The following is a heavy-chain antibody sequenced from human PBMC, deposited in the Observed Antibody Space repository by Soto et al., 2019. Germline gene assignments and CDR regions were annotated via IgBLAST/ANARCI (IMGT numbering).Heavy chain of an antibody. CDR2: IYGDNDK. Sequence: QITLKESGPSPVKPTQTLTVTCTFSGFSLSNSGVGVAWIRQPPGKALEWLALIYGDNDKRYSPSLKTRLTIPKDTSTKQVVITMTNLDPVDTATYYCAHCTLHDYGDYDPGTSHVFDSWGQGTLVTVSS. CDR3: AHCTLHDYGDYDPGTSHVFDS. CDR1: GFSLSNSGVG. D-gene: IGHD4-17*01. J-gene: IGHJ4*02. V-gene: IGHV2-5*02.